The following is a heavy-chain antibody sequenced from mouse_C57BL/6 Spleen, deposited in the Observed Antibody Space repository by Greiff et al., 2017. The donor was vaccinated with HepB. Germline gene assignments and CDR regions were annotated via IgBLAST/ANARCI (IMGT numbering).Heavy chain of an antibody. D-gene: IGHD3-2*02. CDR2: IHPNSGST. CDR1: GYTFTSYW. J-gene: IGHJ4*01. Sequence: QVQLQQPGAELVKPGASVKLSCKASGYTFTSYWMHWVKQRPGQGLEWIGMIHPNSGSTNYNEKFKSKATLTVDKSSSTAYMQLSSLTSEDSAVYYCSDSSGYYYAMDYWGQGTSVTVSS. V-gene: IGHV1-64*01. CDR3: SDSSGYYYAMDY.